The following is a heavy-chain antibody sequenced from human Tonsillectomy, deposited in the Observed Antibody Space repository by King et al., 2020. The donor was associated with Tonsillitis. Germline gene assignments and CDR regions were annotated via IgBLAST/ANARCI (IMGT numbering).Heavy chain of an antibody. J-gene: IGHJ6*03. CDR1: DDSISSDDYS. Sequence: LQLQESGSRLLKPPQPLSLTCAVSDDSISSDDYSWSWIRQPPGRGLEWIGNIFHSGRTRYNPSLKSRVIISVDRSKNHFSLKLTSVTAADTAVYFCARGSGRDSHDYMDVWGKGTTVTVSS. D-gene: IGHD3-3*01. CDR3: ARGSGRDSHDYMDV. CDR2: IFHSGRT. V-gene: IGHV4-30-2*01.